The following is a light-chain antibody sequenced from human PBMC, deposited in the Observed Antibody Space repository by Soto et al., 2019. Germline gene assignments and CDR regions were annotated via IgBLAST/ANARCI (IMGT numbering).Light chain of an antibody. J-gene: IGKJ4*01. CDR3: QKYNSAPLT. V-gene: IGKV1-27*01. CDR2: ATS. Sequence: DVQMTQSPSSLSAFVGDRVTITCRASQGIAPYLAWFQQKRGKVPKLLIYATSTLQSGVPSRFSGSGSGTDFTLTISSLQPEDVATYYCQKYNSAPLTFGGGTKVDIK. CDR1: QGIAPY.